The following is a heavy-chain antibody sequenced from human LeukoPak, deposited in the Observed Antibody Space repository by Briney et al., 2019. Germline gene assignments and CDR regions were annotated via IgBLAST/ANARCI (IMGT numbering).Heavy chain of an antibody. Sequence: GGSLRLSCAASGFTFSGYSMNWVRQAPGKGLEWVSYISSSSSTTYYADSVKGRFTISRDNSKNTLYLQMNSLRAEDTAVYYCARDTGDAFDIWGQGTMVTVSS. J-gene: IGHJ3*02. CDR1: GFTFSGYS. D-gene: IGHD4-17*01. V-gene: IGHV3-48*01. CDR2: ISSSSSTT. CDR3: ARDTGDAFDI.